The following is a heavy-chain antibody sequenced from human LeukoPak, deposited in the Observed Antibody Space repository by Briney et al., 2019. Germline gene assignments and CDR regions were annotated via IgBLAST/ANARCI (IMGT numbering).Heavy chain of an antibody. V-gene: IGHV3-21*01. CDR1: GFTFSSYS. J-gene: IGHJ4*02. CDR2: ISSSSSYI. CDR3: ARVYIAEAGTPYFDY. D-gene: IGHD6-19*01. Sequence: GGSLRLSCAASGFTFSSYSMNWVRQAPGKGLEWVSSISSSSSYIYYADSVKGRFTISRDNAKNSLYLQMNSLRAEDTAVYYCARVYIAEAGTPYFDYWGQGTLVTVSS.